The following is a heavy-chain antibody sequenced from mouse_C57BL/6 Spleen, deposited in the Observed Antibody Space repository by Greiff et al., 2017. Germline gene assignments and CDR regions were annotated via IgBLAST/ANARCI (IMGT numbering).Heavy chain of an antibody. V-gene: IGHV1-22*01. J-gene: IGHJ4*01. CDR2: INPNNGGT. CDR3: ARRGRYRGDAMDY. CDR1: GYTFTDYN. Sequence: EVQLQESGPELVKPGASVKMSCKASGYTFTDYNMHWVKQSHGKSLEWIGYINPNNGGTSYNQKFKGKATLTVNKSSSTAYMELRSLTSEDSAVYYCARRGRYRGDAMDYWGQGTSVTVSS. D-gene: IGHD1-1*01.